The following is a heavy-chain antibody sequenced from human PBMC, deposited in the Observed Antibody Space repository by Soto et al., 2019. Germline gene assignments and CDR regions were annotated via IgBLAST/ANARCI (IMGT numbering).Heavy chain of an antibody. D-gene: IGHD4-17*01. CDR3: VKDGWRAGERDSLEAFEI. CDR1: GFTFGNYA. V-gene: IGHV3-23*01. Sequence: EVQLLESGGGLVQPGGSLRLSCAASGFTFGNYAMSWVRQAPGKGLEWVSSISASGGTTYYADAVKGHFTISRDSFTNTLFLQMKSLRAEDTATYYCVKDGWRAGERDSLEAFEIWGQGIMVPVSS. CDR2: ISASGGTT. J-gene: IGHJ3*02.